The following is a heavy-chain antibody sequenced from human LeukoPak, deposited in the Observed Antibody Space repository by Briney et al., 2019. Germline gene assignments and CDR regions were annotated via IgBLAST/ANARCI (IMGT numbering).Heavy chain of an antibody. J-gene: IGHJ4*02. CDR2: ISGSGGST. CDR3: AKLSEYYYDSSGYLDY. Sequence: PGGSLRLSCAASGFTFSSYAMSWVRQAPGKGLEWVSAISGSGGSTYYADSVKGRFTISRDNSKNTLYLQMNSLRAEDTAVYYCAKLSEYYYDSSGYLDYWGQGTLVTVSS. D-gene: IGHD3-22*01. V-gene: IGHV3-23*01. CDR1: GFTFSSYA.